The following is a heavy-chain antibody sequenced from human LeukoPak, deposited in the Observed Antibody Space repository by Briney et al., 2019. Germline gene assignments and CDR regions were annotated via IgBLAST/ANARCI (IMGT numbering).Heavy chain of an antibody. V-gene: IGHV4-59*01. J-gene: IGHJ4*02. CDR2: IYYSGNS. Sequence: PSETLSLTCAVYGGSFSGYYWSWIRQPPGKGLEWIGYIYYSGNSNYKPSLKSRVTISVDTSKNQFSLKLSSVTAADTAVYYCARDRGWLQFEDWGQGTLVTVSS. CDR1: GGSFSGYY. CDR3: ARDRGWLQFED. D-gene: IGHD5-24*01.